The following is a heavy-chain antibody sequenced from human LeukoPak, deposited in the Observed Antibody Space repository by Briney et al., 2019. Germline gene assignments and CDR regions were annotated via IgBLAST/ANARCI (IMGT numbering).Heavy chain of an antibody. CDR2: IYHSGST. V-gene: IGHV4-4*02. J-gene: IGHJ4*02. CDR1: GCSISSINW. Sequence: SETLSLTCAVSGCSISSINWGSWVRQPPGKGLGWIGEIYHSGSTNYNPSLKSRVTISVDKSKNQFPLKLSSVTAAETAVYYCAQRETDYYGSGSYYGYWGQGTLVTVSS. D-gene: IGHD3-10*01. CDR3: AQRETDYYGSGSYYGY.